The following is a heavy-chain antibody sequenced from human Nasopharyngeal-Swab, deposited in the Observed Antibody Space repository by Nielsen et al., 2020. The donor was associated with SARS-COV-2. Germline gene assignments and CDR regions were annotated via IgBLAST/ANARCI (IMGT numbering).Heavy chain of an antibody. J-gene: IGHJ4*02. CDR1: GFTFGDYA. CDR3: TRGDEGFSGYDDY. V-gene: IGHV3-49*04. CDR2: IRSKIYGGTT. Sequence: GESLKISCSASGFTFGDYAMSWVRQAPGKGLECVGFIRSKIYGGTTEYAASVKGRFTISRDDSKSFAYLQMDNLKIEDTGVYFCTRGDEGFSGYDDYWGRGTLVTVSP. D-gene: IGHD5-12*01.